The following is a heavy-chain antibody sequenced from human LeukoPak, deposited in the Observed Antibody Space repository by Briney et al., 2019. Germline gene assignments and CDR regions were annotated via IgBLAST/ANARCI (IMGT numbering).Heavy chain of an antibody. CDR2: IIPMFGTP. D-gene: IGHD4-11*01. CDR1: GGSFSRSA. Sequence: SVTVSCKASGGSFSRSAISWVRQTPGQGLEWMGGIIPMFGTPNYAQKFRGRVSMTTEESTSTAYMELSSLTSEDTAVYYCTKTSQSPVTPGAFDIWGQGTMVTVSS. CDR3: TKTSQSPVTPGAFDI. J-gene: IGHJ3*02. V-gene: IGHV1-69*05.